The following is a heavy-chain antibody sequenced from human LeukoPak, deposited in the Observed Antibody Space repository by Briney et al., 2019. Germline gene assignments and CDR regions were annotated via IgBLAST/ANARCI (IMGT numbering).Heavy chain of an antibody. Sequence: GGSLRLSCAASGFTFSTYTMNWVRQAPGKGLEWVSSITTSSYIYYADSVKGRFTISRDNAKKSLYLQMSSLRAEDTAVYYCARDGYGGYWFDYWGQGTLVTVSS. V-gene: IGHV3-21*01. CDR1: GFTFSTYT. D-gene: IGHD5-12*01. CDR2: ITTSSYI. J-gene: IGHJ4*02. CDR3: ARDGYGGYWFDY.